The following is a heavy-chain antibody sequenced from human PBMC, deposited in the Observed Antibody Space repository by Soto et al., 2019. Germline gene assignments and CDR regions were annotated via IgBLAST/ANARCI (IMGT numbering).Heavy chain of an antibody. Sequence: VRLSCAASGFTFSSYGMHWVRQAPGKGLEWVAVISYDGSNKYYADSVKGRFTISRDNSKNTLYLQMNSLRAEDTAVYYCAKDGHSGYDPPYVDYWGQGTLVTVSS. CDR3: AKDGHSGYDPPYVDY. J-gene: IGHJ4*02. D-gene: IGHD5-12*01. CDR2: ISYDGSNK. CDR1: GFTFSSYG. V-gene: IGHV3-30*18.